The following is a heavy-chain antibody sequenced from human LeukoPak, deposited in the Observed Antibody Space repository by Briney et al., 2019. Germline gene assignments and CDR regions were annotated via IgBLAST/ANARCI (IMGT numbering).Heavy chain of an antibody. D-gene: IGHD1-26*01. Sequence: PSETLSLTCTVSGGSISSYYWSWIRQPPGKGLEWIGYIYTSGSTNYNPSLKSRVTISVDTSKNQFSLKLSSVTAADTAVYYCARWELLGKAFDYWGQGTLVTVSS. J-gene: IGHJ4*02. V-gene: IGHV4-4*09. CDR3: ARWELLGKAFDY. CDR1: GGSISSYY. CDR2: IYTSGST.